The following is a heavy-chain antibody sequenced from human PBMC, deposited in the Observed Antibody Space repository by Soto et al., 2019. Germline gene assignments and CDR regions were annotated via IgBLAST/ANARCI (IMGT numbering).Heavy chain of an antibody. J-gene: IGHJ4*02. CDR2: ISGSGGST. D-gene: IGHD4-17*01. Sequence: LSLTCAASGFTFRSYAMSWVRQAPGKGLEWVSAISGSGGSTYYADSVKGRFTISRDNSKNTLYLQMNSLRAEDTAVYYCAKFPENDYGDYYFDYWGQGTLVTVSS. V-gene: IGHV3-23*01. CDR1: GFTFRSYA. CDR3: AKFPENDYGDYYFDY.